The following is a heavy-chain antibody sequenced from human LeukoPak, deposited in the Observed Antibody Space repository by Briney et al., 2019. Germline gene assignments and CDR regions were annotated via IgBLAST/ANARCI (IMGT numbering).Heavy chain of an antibody. CDR3: VRDYKHPQDYFDY. D-gene: IGHD1-1*01. CDR2: IRQDGNDK. CDR1: GFTFGDYW. V-gene: IGHV3-7*01. Sequence: GGSLRLSCAASGFTFGDYWMSWVRQAPGKGLEWVASIRQDGNDKYYVDSVKGRFTISRDNAKSSLSLQMNSLRAEDTAVYYCVRDYKHPQDYFDYWGQGTLVTVSS. J-gene: IGHJ4*02.